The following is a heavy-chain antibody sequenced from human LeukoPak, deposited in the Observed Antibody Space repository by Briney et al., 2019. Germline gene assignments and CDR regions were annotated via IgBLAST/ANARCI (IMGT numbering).Heavy chain of an antibody. D-gene: IGHD6-13*01. CDR1: GFIFDNYA. V-gene: IGHV3-23*01. Sequence: GGSLRLSCAASGFIFDNYAMNWVRQAPGKGLEWLTGISGFGGSTYYAASAKGRFTISRDNSGNTLFLQLNNLRVEDTAVYYCARRGGSSWSSFDYWGQGSLVTVSS. J-gene: IGHJ4*02. CDR3: ARRGGSSWSSFDY. CDR2: ISGFGGST.